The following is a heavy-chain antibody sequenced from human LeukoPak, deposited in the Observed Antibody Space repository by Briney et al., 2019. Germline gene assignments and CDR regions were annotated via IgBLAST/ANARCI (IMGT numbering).Heavy chain of an antibody. D-gene: IGHD6-25*01. J-gene: IGHJ1*01. CDR2: IYYSGTT. CDR1: GCTISNYY. V-gene: IGHV4-59*08. CDR3: ARHGGYSSRYRN. Sequence: ASETLSLTCTVSGCTISNYYWSWIRQAPGKGLKCMGYIYYSGTTYYNPSLKSRFTISVDTSKNQFSLKLSSVTAADTAVYYCARHGGYSSRYRNWGQGTVVTVSS.